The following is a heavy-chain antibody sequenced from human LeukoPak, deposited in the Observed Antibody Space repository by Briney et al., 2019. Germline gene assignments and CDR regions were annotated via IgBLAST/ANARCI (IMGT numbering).Heavy chain of an antibody. Sequence: GGSLRLSCAASGFTFSSYSMNWVRQAPGKGLEWVSCISSSSSTIYYADSVKGRFTISRDNAKNSVYLQMSSLRAEDTAVYYCARGGKLLFFDYWGQGTLVTVSS. CDR3: ARGGKLLFFDY. V-gene: IGHV3-48*01. D-gene: IGHD2-15*01. CDR1: GFTFSSYS. CDR2: ISSSSSTI. J-gene: IGHJ4*02.